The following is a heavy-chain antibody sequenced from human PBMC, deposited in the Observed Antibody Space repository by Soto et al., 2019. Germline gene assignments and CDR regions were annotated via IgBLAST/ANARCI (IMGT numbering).Heavy chain of an antibody. V-gene: IGHV3-9*01. CDR1: GFAFDDYV. J-gene: IGHJ5*02. D-gene: IGHD6-13*01. Sequence: GGSLRLSCAASGFAFDDYVMHWVRQPPGRGLEWVSGITWNGGTIRYVDSVKGRFTISRDNAENSLYLQMNSLRPEDTAVYYCAKGGSSALIAPSGRDNWFDPWGQGTQVTVSS. CDR3: AKGGSSALIAPSGRDNWFDP. CDR2: ITWNGGTI.